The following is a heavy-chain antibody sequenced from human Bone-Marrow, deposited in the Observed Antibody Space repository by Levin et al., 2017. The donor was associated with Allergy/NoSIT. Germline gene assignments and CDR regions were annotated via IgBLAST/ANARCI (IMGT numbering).Heavy chain of an antibody. Sequence: SETLSLTCAVSGDSLSSGVFSWSWIRQPLGKGLEWLGYIYAGGSTYYNPSLRSRLTISIDVSKNQFSLRLSSVTAADTAVYYCVRSAQDYGDYADLPGHYFDPWGQGILVTVSS. D-gene: IGHD4-17*01. V-gene: IGHV4-30-2*01. CDR3: VRSAQDYGDYADLPGHYFDP. CDR1: GDSLSSGVFS. CDR2: IYAGGST. J-gene: IGHJ4*02.